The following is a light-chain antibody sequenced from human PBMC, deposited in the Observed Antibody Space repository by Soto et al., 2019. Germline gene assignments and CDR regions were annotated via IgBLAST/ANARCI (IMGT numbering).Light chain of an antibody. J-gene: IGKJ4*01. CDR3: QQYYSYPPT. CDR1: QGISSY. CDR2: AAS. V-gene: IGKV1-8*01. Sequence: AIRSTQSPSSFSASTGDRFTITCRASQGISSYLAWYQQKPGKAPKLLIYAASTLQSGVPSRFSGSGSGTDFTLTISCLQSEDFATYYCQQYYSYPPTFGGGTKGDIK.